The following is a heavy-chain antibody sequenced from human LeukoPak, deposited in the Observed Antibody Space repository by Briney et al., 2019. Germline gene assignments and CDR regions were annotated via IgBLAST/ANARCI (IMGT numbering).Heavy chain of an antibody. Sequence: GGSLRLSCAASGFTFSSYSMNWVRQAPGRGLEWVSSITSTGSYIYYADSVKGRFTISRDNAKNSLYLHMNSLRAEDTAVYYCARSRPGISVSGTEACDYWGQGTLVTVSS. J-gene: IGHJ4*02. CDR3: ARSRPGISVSGTEACDY. D-gene: IGHD6-19*01. CDR2: ITSTGSYI. CDR1: GFTFSSYS. V-gene: IGHV3-21*01.